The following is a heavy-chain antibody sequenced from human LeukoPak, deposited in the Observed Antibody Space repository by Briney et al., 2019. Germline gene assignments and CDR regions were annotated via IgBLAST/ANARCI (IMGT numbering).Heavy chain of an antibody. J-gene: IGHJ4*02. Sequence: GGSLRLSCAVSGFIFSSYGMHWVRQAPGKGLEWVAAISYDESNKYYAESVKGRFTISRDNYKNTLYLQMNSLRAEDTAVYYCARQYSYDSRYFDYWGQGTLVTVSS. V-gene: IGHV3-30*03. D-gene: IGHD5-18*01. CDR2: ISYDESNK. CDR3: ARQYSYDSRYFDY. CDR1: GFIFSSYG.